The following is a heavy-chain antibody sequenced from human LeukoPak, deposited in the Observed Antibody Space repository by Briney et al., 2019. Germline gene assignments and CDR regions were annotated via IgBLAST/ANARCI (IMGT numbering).Heavy chain of an antibody. J-gene: IGHJ6*03. CDR2: IYYSGIT. CDR3: ARDTHMDV. CDR1: GGSIISSTYF. Sequence: SETLSLTCTVSGGSIISSTYFWGWIRQPPGKGLEWIGNIYYSGITYYNPSLKSRVTISVDTSKSQFSLKLSSVTAADTAVYYCARDTHMDVWGKGTRSPSP. V-gene: IGHV4-39*07.